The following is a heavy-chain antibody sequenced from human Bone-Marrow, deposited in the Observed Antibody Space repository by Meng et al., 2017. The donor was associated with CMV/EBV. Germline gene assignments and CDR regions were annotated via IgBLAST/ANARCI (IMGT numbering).Heavy chain of an antibody. CDR1: GGSISSGGYY. J-gene: IGHJ4*02. V-gene: IGHV4-31*02. CDR2: IYYSGST. D-gene: IGHD3-10*01. Sequence: SGGSISSGGYYSSWIRQHPGKGLEWIGYIYYSGSTYYNPSLKSRVTISVDTSKNQFSLKLSSVTAADTAVYYCAKGPDYYGSGSFFDYWGQGTLVTVSS. CDR3: AKGPDYYGSGSFFDY.